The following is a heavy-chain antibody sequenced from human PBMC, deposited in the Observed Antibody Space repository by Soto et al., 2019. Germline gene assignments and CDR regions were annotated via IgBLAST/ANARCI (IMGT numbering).Heavy chain of an antibody. D-gene: IGHD3-22*01. CDR1: GGTFSSYA. CDR2: IIPIFGTA. CDR3: ARKASYYYDSSGYPTSVYYYYGMDV. J-gene: IGHJ6*02. V-gene: IGHV1-69*13. Sequence: ASVKVSCKASGGTFSSYAISWVRQAPGQGLEWMGGIIPIFGTANYAQKFQGRVTITADESTSTAYMELSSLRSEDTAVYYCARKASYYYDSSGYPTSVYYYYGMDVWGQGTTVTVSS.